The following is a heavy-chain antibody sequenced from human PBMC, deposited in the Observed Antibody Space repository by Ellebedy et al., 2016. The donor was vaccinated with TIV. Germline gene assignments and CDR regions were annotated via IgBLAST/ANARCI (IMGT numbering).Heavy chain of an antibody. J-gene: IGHJ4*02. CDR3: AKGRRGGSDSSAHRYYFDP. D-gene: IGHD6-19*01. Sequence: PWGSLRLSCAASGFTFNNYDMSRVCQAPGKGLESVSTISHTCSRTYYANSVEGRFIISIDNSTKKLFLQMNSLTADDTAVYYCAKGRRGGSDSSAHRYYFDPWGLGTLVTVSS. V-gene: IGHV3-23*01. CDR1: GFTFNNYD. CDR2: ISHTCSRT.